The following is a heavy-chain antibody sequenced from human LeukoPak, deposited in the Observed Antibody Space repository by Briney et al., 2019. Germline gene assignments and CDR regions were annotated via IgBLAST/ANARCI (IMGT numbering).Heavy chain of an antibody. D-gene: IGHD2-15*01. CDR3: AKWGCSGGSCYPFDY. J-gene: IGHJ4*02. CDR2: ISGSGGRT. Sequence: GGSLRLSCAASGFTFNSHAMAWVRQAPGKGLEWVSAISGSGGRTYDADSVKGRFTISRDNSKNTLYLQMNSLRAEDTAVYYCAKWGCSGGSCYPFDYWGQGTLVTVSS. CDR1: GFTFNSHA. V-gene: IGHV3-23*01.